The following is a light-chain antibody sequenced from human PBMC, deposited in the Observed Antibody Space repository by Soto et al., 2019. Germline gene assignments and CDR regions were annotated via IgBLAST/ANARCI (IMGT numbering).Light chain of an antibody. Sequence: DIQMTQSPSSLSASVGDRVTITCRASQSISNYLNWYQQKPGKAPKLLIYAASSLQSGVPSRFSGSGSGTDFTLTISSLQPEDFANYYCQQSYSTPSTFGQGTKVEIK. J-gene: IGKJ1*01. CDR2: AAS. CDR3: QQSYSTPST. V-gene: IGKV1-39*01. CDR1: QSISNY.